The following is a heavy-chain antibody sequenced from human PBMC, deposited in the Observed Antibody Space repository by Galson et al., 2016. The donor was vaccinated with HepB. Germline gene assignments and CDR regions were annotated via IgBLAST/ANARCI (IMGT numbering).Heavy chain of an antibody. CDR2: ISSSSTYI. V-gene: IGHV3-21*01. CDR3: ARLVENWNEAGRFDS. Sequence: SLRLSCAGSGFSFSTYAMSWVRQAPGKGLEWVSFISSSSTYIYYADSVRGRFTISRDNAKNSLYLQMNSLRAEDTAVYYCARLVENWNEAGRFDSWGQGTLVTVSS. CDR1: GFSFSTYA. J-gene: IGHJ4*02. D-gene: IGHD1-1*01.